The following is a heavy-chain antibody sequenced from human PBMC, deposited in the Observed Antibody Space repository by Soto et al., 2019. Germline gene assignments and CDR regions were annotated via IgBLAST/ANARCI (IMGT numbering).Heavy chain of an antibody. CDR1: GFTFSSYA. D-gene: IGHD3-22*01. V-gene: IGHV3-23*01. J-gene: IGHJ4*02. CDR2: ISGSGFST. Sequence: PGGSLRLSCAASGFTFSSYAMNWVRQAPGKGLEWVSAISGSGFSTYYADSVKGRFTISRDNSKNTLYLQMNSLRAEDTAVYYCAKAYDGSGLRSFDSWGQGTLVTVS. CDR3: AKAYDGSGLRSFDS.